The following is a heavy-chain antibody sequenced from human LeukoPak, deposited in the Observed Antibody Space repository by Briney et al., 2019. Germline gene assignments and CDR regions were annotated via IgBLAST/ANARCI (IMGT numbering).Heavy chain of an antibody. V-gene: IGHV3-53*01. CDR2: MQSGGST. J-gene: IGHJ4*02. CDR3: ARDRGYCSGGSCKTKDY. Sequence: PGGSLRLSCAASGITVSSKYMSWVRQAPGKGLEWVSVMQSGGSTYYADSVKGRFTISRDNSKNTLYLQMNSLRAEDTAVYYCARDRGYCSGGSCKTKDYWGQGTLVTVSS. CDR1: GITVSSKY. D-gene: IGHD2-15*01.